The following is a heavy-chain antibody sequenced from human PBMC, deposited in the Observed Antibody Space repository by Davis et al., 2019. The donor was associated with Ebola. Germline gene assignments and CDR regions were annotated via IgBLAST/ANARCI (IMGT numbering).Heavy chain of an antibody. CDR2: IYYSGST. V-gene: IGHV4-59*01. CDR1: GGSIRSYY. Sequence: SEPLSLTCTVPGGSIRSYYWSWIRQPPGKGLEWIGYIYYSGSTNYNPSLKSRVTIPVDTSKNQFSLKLSSVTAADTAVYYCARLYGSGSSFDYWGQGTLVTVSS. J-gene: IGHJ4*02. D-gene: IGHD3-10*01. CDR3: ARLYGSGSSFDY.